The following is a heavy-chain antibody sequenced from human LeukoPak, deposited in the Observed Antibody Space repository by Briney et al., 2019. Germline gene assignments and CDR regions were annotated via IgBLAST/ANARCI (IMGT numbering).Heavy chain of an antibody. CDR2: MNPNSGNT. CDR3: AREESFDY. J-gene: IGHJ4*02. V-gene: IGHV1-8*02. CDR1: GGTFSSYA. Sequence: ASVKVSCKASGGTFSSYAISWVRQAPGQGLEWMGWMNPNSGNTGYAQKFQGRVTMTRNTSISTAYMELSSLRSEDTAVYYCAREESFDYWGQGTLVTVSS. D-gene: IGHD3-10*01.